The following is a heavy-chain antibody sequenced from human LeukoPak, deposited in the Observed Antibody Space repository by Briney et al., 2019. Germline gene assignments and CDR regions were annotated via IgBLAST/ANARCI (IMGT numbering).Heavy chain of an antibody. D-gene: IGHD2-2*02. J-gene: IGHJ3*02. V-gene: IGHV4-34*01. CDR3: ASQEVIVVVPAAIKGDAFDI. CDR2: INHSGST. Sequence: SETLSLTCAVYGGSFSGYYWSWIRQPPGKGLEWIGEINHSGSTNYNPSLKSRVTISVDTSKNQFSLKLSSVTAADTAVYYCASQEVIVVVPAAIKGDAFDIWGQGTMVTVSS. CDR1: GGSFSGYY.